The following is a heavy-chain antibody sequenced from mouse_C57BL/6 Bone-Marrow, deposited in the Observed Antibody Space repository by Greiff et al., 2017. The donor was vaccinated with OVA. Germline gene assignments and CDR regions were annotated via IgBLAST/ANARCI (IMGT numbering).Heavy chain of an antibody. CDR3: TRKIYYGNYGWYFDV. CDR1: GYTFTSYW. J-gene: IGHJ1*03. Sequence: EVQLQQSGTVLARPGASVKMSCKTSGYTFTSYWMHWVKQRPGQGLEWIGAIYPGNSDTSYNQKFKGKAKLTAVTSASTAYMELSSLTNEDSAVYYCTRKIYYGNYGWYFDVWGTGTTVTVSS. CDR2: IYPGNSDT. D-gene: IGHD2-1*01. V-gene: IGHV1-5*01.